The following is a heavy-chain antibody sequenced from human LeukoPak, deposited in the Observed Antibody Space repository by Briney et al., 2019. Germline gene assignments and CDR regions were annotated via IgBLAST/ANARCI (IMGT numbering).Heavy chain of an antibody. V-gene: IGHV3-64*01. CDR1: GFTFSSYA. D-gene: IGHD5-18*01. CDR3: ARVRYNSGYIFDY. J-gene: IGHJ4*02. CDR2: ISSNGGST. Sequence: GGSLRLSCAASGFTFSSYAMHWVRQAPGKGLEYVSAISSNGGSTYYANSVKGRFTISRDNSKNTLYLQMGSLRAEDMAVCYCARVRYNSGYIFDYWGQGALVTVSS.